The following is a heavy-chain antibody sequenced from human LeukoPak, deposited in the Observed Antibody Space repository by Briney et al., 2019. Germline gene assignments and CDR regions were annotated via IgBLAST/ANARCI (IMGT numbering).Heavy chain of an antibody. Sequence: ASVKVSCKASGYTFTGHYMHWVRQAPGQGLEWMGWINPNSGGTNYAQKFQGWVTMTRDTSISTAYMELSRLRSDDTAVYYCARGGPRYCSSTSCPRYFDYWGQGTLVTVSS. J-gene: IGHJ4*02. V-gene: IGHV1-2*04. D-gene: IGHD2-2*01. CDR2: INPNSGGT. CDR1: GYTFTGHY. CDR3: ARGGPRYCSSTSCPRYFDY.